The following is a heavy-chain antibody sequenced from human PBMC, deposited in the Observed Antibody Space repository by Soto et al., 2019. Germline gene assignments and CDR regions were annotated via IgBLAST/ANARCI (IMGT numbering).Heavy chain of an antibody. CDR3: AILQGGYGSGSEGDFDS. J-gene: IGHJ4*02. CDR2: VSGSGGST. V-gene: IGHV3-23*01. Sequence: EVKLLESGGGLVQPGGSLSLSCAASGFTFSSYAMSWVRQAPGKGLEWVSAVSGSGGSTYYADSGKGRFTISRDNSKKPLYLYMRILGAEATAVDYCAILQGGYGSGSEGDFDSWGQGTLVTVSS. CDR1: GFTFSSYA. D-gene: IGHD6-19*01.